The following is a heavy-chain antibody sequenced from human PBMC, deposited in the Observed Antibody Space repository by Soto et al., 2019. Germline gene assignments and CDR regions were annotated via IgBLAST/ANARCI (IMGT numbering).Heavy chain of an antibody. J-gene: IGHJ6*02. D-gene: IGHD2-8*01. CDR3: ARGFRNGFNV. CDR2: ISGPSIYI. V-gene: IGHV3-21*01. Sequence: EVQLVESGGGLVKPGGSLRLSCVASGFTFSGYSINWVRQAPGKGLEWVSYISGPSIYIYYADSVKGRFTISRDNAKSAMYLQMNSLGAEDTAVYYCARGFRNGFNVWGQGTTVSVSS. CDR1: GFTFSGYS.